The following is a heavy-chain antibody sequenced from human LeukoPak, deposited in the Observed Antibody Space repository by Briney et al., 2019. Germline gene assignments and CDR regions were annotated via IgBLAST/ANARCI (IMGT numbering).Heavy chain of an antibody. D-gene: IGHD3-22*01. V-gene: IGHV4-59*01. CDR3: ATAVDYYDSSGYYLPFEY. CDR2: IYYSGST. Sequence: SETLSLTCTVSGGSISSYYWSWIRQPPGKGLEWSGYIYYSGSTNYNPSLKSRVTISVDTSKNQFSLKVSSVTAADTAVYYCATAVDYYDSSGYYLPFEYWGQGTLVTVSS. J-gene: IGHJ4*02. CDR1: GGSISSYY.